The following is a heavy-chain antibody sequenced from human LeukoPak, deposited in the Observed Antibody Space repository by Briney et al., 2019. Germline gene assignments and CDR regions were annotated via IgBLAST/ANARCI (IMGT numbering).Heavy chain of an antibody. CDR2: INVGNGNT. J-gene: IGHJ4*02. CDR1: GYTFTRNA. D-gene: IGHD1-26*01. V-gene: IGHV1-3*03. CDR3: ARSLGVGSTLDY. Sequence: ASVTVSCKASGYTFTRNALHWVRQAPGQRLEWMGWINVGNGNTQYSQEFQGRVTFSRDTSASTAYMELSSLRSEDMAVYYCARSLGVGSTLDYWGQGTLVTVSS.